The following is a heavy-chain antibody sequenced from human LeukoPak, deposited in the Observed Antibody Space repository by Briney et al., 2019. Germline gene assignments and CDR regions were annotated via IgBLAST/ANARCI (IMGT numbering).Heavy chain of an antibody. D-gene: IGHD6-6*01. Sequence: PGGSLRLSCAASGFTFDDYGMSWVRQAPGKGLEWVSGINWNGGSTGYADSVKGRFTISRDNGKNSLYLQMNSLRAEDTALYYCARSIAARPRTAYYFDYWGQGTLVTVSS. CDR3: ARSIAARPRTAYYFDY. J-gene: IGHJ4*02. CDR2: INWNGGST. V-gene: IGHV3-20*04. CDR1: GFTFDDYG.